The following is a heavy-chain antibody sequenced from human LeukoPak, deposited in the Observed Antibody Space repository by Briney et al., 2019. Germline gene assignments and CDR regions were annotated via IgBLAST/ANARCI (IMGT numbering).Heavy chain of an antibody. CDR3: ARGGGGNSD. V-gene: IGHV4-34*01. J-gene: IGHJ4*02. CDR1: GGSISSYY. CDR2: INHSGST. Sequence: SETLSLTCTVSGGSISSYYWSWIRQPPGKGLEWIGEINHSGSTNYNPSLKSRVTISVDTSKNQFSLKLSSVTAADTAVYYCARGGGGNSDWGQGTLVTVSS. D-gene: IGHD4-23*01.